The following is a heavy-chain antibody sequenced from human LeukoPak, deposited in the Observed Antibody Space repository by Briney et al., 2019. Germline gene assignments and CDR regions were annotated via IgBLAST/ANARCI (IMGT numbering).Heavy chain of an antibody. CDR2: IGRDAKT. J-gene: IGHJ4*02. CDR1: GFTFGSYA. V-gene: IGHV3-23*01. D-gene: IGHD4-17*01. Sequence: QSGGSLRLSCAASGFTFGSYAMSWVRQAPGKGLEWVSAIGRDAKTYYADSLKGRFIISRDNSQNKMYLQMNSLRAEDTAVYYCARVSPNTVTTLQYFDYWGQGTLVTVSS. CDR3: ARVSPNTVTTLQYFDY.